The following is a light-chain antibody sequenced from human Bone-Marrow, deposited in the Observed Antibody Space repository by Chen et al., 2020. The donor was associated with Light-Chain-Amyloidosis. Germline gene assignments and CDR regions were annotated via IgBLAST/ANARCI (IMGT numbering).Light chain of an antibody. CDR1: QSIDTY. CDR3: QQYSSYPRT. Sequence: DIQMTQSPSTLSASVGDRVTITCRASQSIDTYLAWYRRKPGKAPKLLIQSASNLEGGVPSRFSGSGSGTEFTLTISSLQPDDFGSYYCQQYSSYPRTFGQGTNLES. V-gene: IGKV1-5*01. CDR2: SAS. J-gene: IGKJ2*01.